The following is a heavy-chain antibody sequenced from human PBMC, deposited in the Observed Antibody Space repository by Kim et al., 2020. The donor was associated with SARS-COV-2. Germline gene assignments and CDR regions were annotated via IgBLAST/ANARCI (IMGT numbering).Heavy chain of an antibody. CDR2: ISGSGGST. CDR1: GFTFSSYA. J-gene: IGHJ4*02. Sequence: VGSLRLSCAASGFTFSSYAMSWVRQAPGKGLEWVSAISGSGGSTYYADSVKGRFTISRDNSKNTLYLQMNSLRAEDTAVYYCAKDLSSSSWYFFDYWGQGTLVTVSS. CDR3: AKDLSSSSWYFFDY. D-gene: IGHD6-13*01. V-gene: IGHV3-23*01.